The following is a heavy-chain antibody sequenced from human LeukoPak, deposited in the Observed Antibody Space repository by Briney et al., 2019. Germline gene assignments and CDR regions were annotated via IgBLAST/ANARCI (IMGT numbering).Heavy chain of an antibody. Sequence: ASVKVSCKASGYTFTSFGINWVRQAPGQGLEWMGWISTYNGDTKYAQELQGRVTMTTDISTSTAYMELRSLRSDDTAVYYCARDRPQGIAVAGSFDYWGQGTLVTVSS. D-gene: IGHD6-19*01. CDR1: GYTFTSFG. CDR2: ISTYNGDT. V-gene: IGHV1-18*01. CDR3: ARDRPQGIAVAGSFDY. J-gene: IGHJ4*02.